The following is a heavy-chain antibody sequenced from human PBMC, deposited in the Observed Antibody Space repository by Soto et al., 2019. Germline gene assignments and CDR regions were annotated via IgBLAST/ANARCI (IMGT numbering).Heavy chain of an antibody. CDR3: ASGGGVGVAGSAAFDM. CDR2: INPATGAA. CDR1: GYPVTAYY. Sequence: QLHLVQSGAVVKKPGASVTGSCSASGYPVTAYYMHWVRQAPGRGLEWMGGINPATGAAKYTQTFQGRVNKTRVASASTVFMEPRCLTSGDTAVFYCASGGGVGVAGSAAFDMWGQGTVVTVSS. D-gene: IGHD3-3*01. V-gene: IGHV1-2*02. J-gene: IGHJ3*02.